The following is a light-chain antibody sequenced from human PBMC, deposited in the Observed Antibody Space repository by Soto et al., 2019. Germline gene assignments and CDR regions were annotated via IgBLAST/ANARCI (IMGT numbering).Light chain of an antibody. CDR3: QQYNSYWA. Sequence: DIQMTQSPSTLSASVKDRVTITCRASQSISSWLAWYQQKPGKAPKLLIYKASSLESGVPSRFSGSGSGTEFTLTFSSLQPDDFATYYCQQYNSYWAFGQGTKVDIK. J-gene: IGKJ1*01. CDR1: QSISSW. V-gene: IGKV1-5*03. CDR2: KAS.